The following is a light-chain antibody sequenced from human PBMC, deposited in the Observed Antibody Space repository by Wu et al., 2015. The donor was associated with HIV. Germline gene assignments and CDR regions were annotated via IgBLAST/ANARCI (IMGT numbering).Light chain of an antibody. Sequence: DIQMTQSPSTLSASVGDRVTITCRASQSIGSWVAWYQQKPGKAPKLLISKASSLESGVPSRFSGSGSGTEFTLTINGLQPDDFATYYCQQYSTYWTFGQGTKVE. V-gene: IGKV1-5*03. CDR2: KAS. J-gene: IGKJ1*01. CDR1: QSIGSW. CDR3: QQYSTYWT.